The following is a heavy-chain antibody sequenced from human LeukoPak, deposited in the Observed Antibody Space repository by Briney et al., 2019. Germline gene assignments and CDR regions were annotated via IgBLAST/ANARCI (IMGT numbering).Heavy chain of an antibody. J-gene: IGHJ6*03. Sequence: GGSLRLSCAASGFTFSSYAMSWVRQAPGKGLEWVSAISGSGGSTYYADSVKGRFTISRDNSKNTLYLQMNSLRAEDTAVYYCARDGDDYSKGAPDYYYYYMDVWGKGTTVTVSS. D-gene: IGHD4-11*01. CDR2: ISGSGGST. V-gene: IGHV3-23*01. CDR3: ARDGDDYSKGAPDYYYYYMDV. CDR1: GFTFSSYA.